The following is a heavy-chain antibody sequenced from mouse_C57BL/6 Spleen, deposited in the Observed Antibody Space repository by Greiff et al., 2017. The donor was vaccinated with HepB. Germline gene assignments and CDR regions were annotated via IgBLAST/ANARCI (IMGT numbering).Heavy chain of an antibody. J-gene: IGHJ4*01. V-gene: IGHV1-4*01. Sequence: QVQLQQSGAELARPGASVKMSCKASGYTFTSYTMHWVKQRPGQGLEWIGYINPSGGYNKYNQKFKDKATLTEDKSSRTAYMQLSSLTSEDSAVYYCATRLHYAMDYWGQGTSVTVSS. CDR2: INPSGGYN. D-gene: IGHD6-1*01. CDR1: GYTFTSYT. CDR3: ATRLHYAMDY.